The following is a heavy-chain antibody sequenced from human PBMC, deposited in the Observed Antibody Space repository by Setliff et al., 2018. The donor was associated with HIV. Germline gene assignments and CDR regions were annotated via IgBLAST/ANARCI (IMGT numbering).Heavy chain of an antibody. J-gene: IGHJ6*03. CDR1: GGSIRSNSYY. CDR3: ARQGGYSGYGFYYYYYYMDA. D-gene: IGHD5-12*01. CDR2: IYYSGST. V-gene: IGHV4-39*01. Sequence: LSLTCTVSGGSIRSNSYYWGWIRQPPGKGLEWIGSIYYSGSTYYNPSLKSRVTISVDASKNQFSLKLSSVTAADTAVYYCARQGGYSGYGFYYYYYYMDAWGKGTTVTVSS.